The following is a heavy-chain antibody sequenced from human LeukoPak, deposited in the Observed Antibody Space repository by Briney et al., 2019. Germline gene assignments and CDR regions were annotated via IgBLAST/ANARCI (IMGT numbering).Heavy chain of an antibody. CDR3: ARGPGGGWYRVDY. V-gene: IGHV4-4*02. D-gene: IGHD6-19*01. CDR1: GDSISTNNW. CDR2: IYHSGIT. J-gene: IGHJ4*02. Sequence: SGALSLTCAVSGDSISTNNWWTWVRQPSGKGLEWIGEIYHSGITNYNPSLKSRVTISVDKSKNQFSLKLNSVTAADTAVYYCARGPGGGWYRVDYWGQGTLVTVSS.